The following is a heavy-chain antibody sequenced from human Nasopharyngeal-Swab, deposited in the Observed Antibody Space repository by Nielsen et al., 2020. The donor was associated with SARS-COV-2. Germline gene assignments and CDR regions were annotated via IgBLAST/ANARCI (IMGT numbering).Heavy chain of an antibody. J-gene: IGHJ6*02. CDR2: ISSSSSYI. D-gene: IGHD2-2*01. CDR1: GSTLSIYT. V-gene: IGHV3-21*01. CDR3: ARGQYCSSTSCYARGYYYYYGMDV. Sequence: GVLLRLSCAPPGSTLSIYTMNWVRHASGTGLQWVSSISSSSSYIYYADSVKGRFTISRDNAKNSLYLQMNSLRAEDTAVYYCARGQYCSSTSCYARGYYYYYGMDVWGQGTTVTVSS.